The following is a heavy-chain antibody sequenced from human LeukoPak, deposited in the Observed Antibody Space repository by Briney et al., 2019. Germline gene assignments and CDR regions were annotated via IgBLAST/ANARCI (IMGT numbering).Heavy chain of an antibody. D-gene: IGHD6-19*01. Sequence: SEALSLTCAVYGGSFSGYYWSWIRQPPGKGLEWIGEINHSGSTNYNPSLKSRVTISVDTSKNQFSLKLSSVTAADTAVYYCARGLSWQWLAGPFFDYWGQGTLVTVSS. V-gene: IGHV4-34*01. J-gene: IGHJ4*02. CDR3: ARGLSWQWLAGPFFDY. CDR2: INHSGST. CDR1: GGSFSGYY.